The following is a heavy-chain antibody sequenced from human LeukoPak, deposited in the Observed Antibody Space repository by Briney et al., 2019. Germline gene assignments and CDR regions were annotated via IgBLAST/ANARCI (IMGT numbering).Heavy chain of an antibody. D-gene: IGHD3-22*01. J-gene: IGHJ4*02. CDR1: GYTFTSYY. Sequence: GASVKVSCKASGYTFTSYYMHWVRQAPGQGLEWMGIINPSGGSTSYAQKFQVRVTMTRDTSTSTVYMELSSLRSEDTAVYYCARGNYYDGKVYLQFDYGDREPWSPSPQ. CDR3: ARGNYYDGKVYLQFDY. V-gene: IGHV1-46*01. CDR2: INPSGGST.